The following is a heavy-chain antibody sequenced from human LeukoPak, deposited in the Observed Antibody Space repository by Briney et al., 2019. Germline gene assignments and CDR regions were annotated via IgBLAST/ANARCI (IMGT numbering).Heavy chain of an antibody. J-gene: IGHJ4*02. V-gene: IGHV4-59*01. CDR3: AGLVGRYSSGLYYYYFDY. CDR2: IYYSGST. CDR1: GGSFSGYY. Sequence: SETLSLTCAVYGGSFSGYYWSWIRQSPGKGLEWIGYIYYSGSTYYNPSLKSRVVISVDTSKNQFSLKLSSVTAADTAVYYCAGLVGRYSSGLYYYYFDYWGQGTLVTVSS. D-gene: IGHD3-22*01.